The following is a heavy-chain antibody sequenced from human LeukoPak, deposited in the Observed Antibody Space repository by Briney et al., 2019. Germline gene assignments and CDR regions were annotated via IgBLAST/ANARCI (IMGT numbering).Heavy chain of an antibody. Sequence: GASVKVFCKASGYTFTSYDINWVRQATGQGLEWMGWMNPNSGNTGYAQKFQGRVTITRNTSISTAYMELSSLRSEDTAVYYCASSGDYYYMDVWGKGTTVTVSS. D-gene: IGHD3-10*01. J-gene: IGHJ6*03. CDR3: ASSGDYYYMDV. CDR2: MNPNSGNT. V-gene: IGHV1-8*03. CDR1: GYTFTSYD.